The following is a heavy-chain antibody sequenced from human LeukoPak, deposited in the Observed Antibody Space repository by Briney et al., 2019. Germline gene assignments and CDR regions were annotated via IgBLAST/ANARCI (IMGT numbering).Heavy chain of an antibody. CDR1: GGSVSSGFYY. Sequence: SETLSLTCTVSGGSVSSGFYYWSWIRQPPGEGLEWIGYIYASGSTKYNPSLKSRVTISVDTSKNQSSLKLSSVTAADTAVYYCAASGQGSSLSYFEYWGQGTLVTVSS. J-gene: IGHJ4*02. CDR2: IYASGST. V-gene: IGHV4-61*01. D-gene: IGHD3-10*01. CDR3: AASGQGSSLSYFEY.